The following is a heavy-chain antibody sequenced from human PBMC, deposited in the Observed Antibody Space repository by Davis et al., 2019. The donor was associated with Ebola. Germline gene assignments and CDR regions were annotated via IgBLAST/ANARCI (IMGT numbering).Heavy chain of an antibody. J-gene: IGHJ4*02. Sequence: GGSLRLSCVASGFTFRTYAMSWVRQAPGEGLEWVAGISGTGDNIYYADSVKGRFTISRDNSRNSLSLQMNSLRGDDTAIYYCAKREGYGQVDYWGQGTLVTVSS. CDR1: GFTFRTYA. CDR2: ISGTGDNI. CDR3: AKREGYGQVDY. V-gene: IGHV3-23*01. D-gene: IGHD5-18*01.